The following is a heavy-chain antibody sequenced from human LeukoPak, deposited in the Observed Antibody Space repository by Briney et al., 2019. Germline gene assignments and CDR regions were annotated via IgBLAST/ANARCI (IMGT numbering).Heavy chain of an antibody. J-gene: IGHJ4*02. Sequence: SETLSLTCTVSGGSISTTNYYWGWIRQPPGKGLEWIGSIYYSGNTYYNASLKSQVSISIDTSKNQFSLRLTSVTAADTAVYYCARQTGSGLFILPGGQGTLVTVSS. CDR3: ARQTGSGLFILP. CDR2: IYYSGNT. D-gene: IGHD3/OR15-3a*01. CDR1: GGSISTTNYY. V-gene: IGHV4-39*01.